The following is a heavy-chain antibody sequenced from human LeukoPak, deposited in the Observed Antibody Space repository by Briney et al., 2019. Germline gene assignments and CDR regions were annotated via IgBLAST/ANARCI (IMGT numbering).Heavy chain of an antibody. D-gene: IGHD6-6*01. CDR3: ARDASSSSFSWFDP. CDR1: GGSFSGYY. CDR2: INHSGST. J-gene: IGHJ5*02. Sequence: SETLSLTCAVYGGSFSGYYWSWIRQPPGKGLEWIGEINHSGSTNYNPSLKSRVTISVDTSKNQFSLKLSSVTAADTAVYYCARDASSSSFSWFDPWGQGTLVTVSS. V-gene: IGHV4-34*01.